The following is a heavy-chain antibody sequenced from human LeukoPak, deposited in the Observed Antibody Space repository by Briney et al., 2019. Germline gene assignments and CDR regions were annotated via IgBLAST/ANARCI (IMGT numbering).Heavy chain of an antibody. CDR3: ASWHRKIAAAGLLNWDYGMDV. CDR1: GYTFTGYY. J-gene: IGHJ6*02. CDR2: INPNSGGT. Sequence: ASVKVSCKASGYTFTGYYMHWVRQAPGQGLEWMGWINPNSGGTNYAQKFQGRVTMTRDMSISTAYMELSRLRSDDTAVYYCASWHRKIAAAGLLNWDYGMDVWGQGTTVTVSS. V-gene: IGHV1-2*02. D-gene: IGHD6-13*01.